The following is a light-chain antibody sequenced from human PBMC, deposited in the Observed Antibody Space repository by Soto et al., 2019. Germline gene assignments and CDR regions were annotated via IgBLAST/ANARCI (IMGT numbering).Light chain of an antibody. CDR2: RNN. CDR3: AAWDDSLSAWV. CDR1: SSNIGSNY. J-gene: IGLJ3*02. V-gene: IGLV1-47*01. Sequence: QSVLTQPPSASGTPGQRVTSSCSGSSSNIGSNYVYWYQQLPGTAPKLLIYRNNQRPSGVPDRFSGSKSGTSASLAISGLRSEDEADYYCAAWDDSLSAWVFGGGNQLTVL.